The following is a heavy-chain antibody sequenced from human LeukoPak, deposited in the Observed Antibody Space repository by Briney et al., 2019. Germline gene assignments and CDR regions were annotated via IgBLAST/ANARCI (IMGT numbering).Heavy chain of an antibody. Sequence: GGSLRLSCAASGFTFSSYGMHWVRQAPGKGLEWMAFIRYDGSNKYYADSVKGRFTISRDNSKNTLYLQMNSLRAEDTAVYYCAKDARYSSSWYYFDYWGQGTLVTVSS. D-gene: IGHD6-13*01. CDR3: AKDARYSSSWYYFDY. V-gene: IGHV3-30*02. CDR2: IRYDGSNK. CDR1: GFTFSSYG. J-gene: IGHJ4*02.